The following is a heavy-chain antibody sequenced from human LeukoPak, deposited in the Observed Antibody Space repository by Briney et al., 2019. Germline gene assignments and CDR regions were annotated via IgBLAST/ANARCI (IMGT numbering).Heavy chain of an antibody. D-gene: IGHD3-10*01. CDR1: GFTFDDYT. Sequence: GGSLRLSYAASGFTFDDYTMHWVRQAPGKGLEWVSLISWDGGSTYYADSVKGRFTISRDNSKNSLYLQMNSLRTEDTALYYCAKEGPKIYYGSGSYAYWGQGALVTVSS. CDR2: ISWDGGST. CDR3: AKEGPKIYYGSGSYAY. J-gene: IGHJ4*02. V-gene: IGHV3-43*01.